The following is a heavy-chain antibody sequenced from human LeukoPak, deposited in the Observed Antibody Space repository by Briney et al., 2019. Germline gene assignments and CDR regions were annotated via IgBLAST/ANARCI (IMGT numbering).Heavy chain of an antibody. CDR1: GFTFSSYP. CDR3: AREDSSRSYNWFDP. Sequence: GRSLRLSCAASGFTFSSYPMHWVRQAPGKGLEWVAVISSDGNNNYYADSVRGRFTISRDNSKNTLYLQVNILRTEDTAVYYCAREDSSRSYNWFDPWGQGTLVTVSS. CDR2: ISSDGNNN. V-gene: IGHV3-30-3*01. D-gene: IGHD6-13*01. J-gene: IGHJ5*02.